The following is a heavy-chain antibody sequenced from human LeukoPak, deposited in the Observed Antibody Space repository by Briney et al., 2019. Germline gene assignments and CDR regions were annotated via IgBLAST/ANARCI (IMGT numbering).Heavy chain of an antibody. J-gene: IGHJ4*02. D-gene: IGHD3-22*01. CDR3: ARGLVGGYNFDY. CDR2: IHYGGSS. V-gene: IGHV4-59*12. CDR1: GGSMSPYY. Sequence: KSSETLSLTCSVSGGSMSPYYWNWIRQPPGKGLEWVGYIHYGGSSNYNPSLKSRVTISLDTSKNQFSLKLTSVTAADTAVYYCARGLVGGYNFDYRGQGTLVTVSS.